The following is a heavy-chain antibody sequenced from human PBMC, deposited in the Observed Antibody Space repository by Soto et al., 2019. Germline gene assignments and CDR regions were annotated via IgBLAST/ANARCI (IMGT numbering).Heavy chain of an antibody. CDR3: ARARYCRSTSCPYYFDS. Sequence: PSETLSLTCAVYGGSFSGYYWSWIRQPPGKGLEWIGEINHSGSTNYNPSLKSRVTISVDTSKNQFSLKLSSVTAADTAVYYCARARYCRSTSCPYYFDSRGQGTLVTVSS. J-gene: IGHJ4*02. CDR1: GGSFSGYY. V-gene: IGHV4-34*01. CDR2: INHSGST. D-gene: IGHD2-2*01.